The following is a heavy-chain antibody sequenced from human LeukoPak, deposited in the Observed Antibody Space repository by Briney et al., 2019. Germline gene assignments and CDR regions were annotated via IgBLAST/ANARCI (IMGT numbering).Heavy chain of an antibody. J-gene: IGHJ4*02. CDR2: ISGSGGST. CDR3: AKDRHIVVVTANDY. V-gene: IGHV3-23*01. Sequence: GGSLRLSCAASGFTFDDYGMSWVRQAPGKGLEWVSAISGSGGSTYYADSVKGRFTISRDNSKNTLYLQMNSLRAEDTAVYYCAKDRHIVVVTANDYWGQGTLVTVSS. D-gene: IGHD2-21*02. CDR1: GFTFDDYG.